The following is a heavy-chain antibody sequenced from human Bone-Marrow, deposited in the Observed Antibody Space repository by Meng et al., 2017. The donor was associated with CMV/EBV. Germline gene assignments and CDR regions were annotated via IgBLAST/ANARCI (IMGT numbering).Heavy chain of an antibody. Sequence: SISSGGYYWSWISQHPGKGLEWTEYIYYSGSTYYNPSLKSRVTISVDTSKNQFSLKLSSVTAADTAVYYCARVPPDYDFWSGCFDYWGQGTLVTVSS. V-gene: IGHV4-31*02. D-gene: IGHD3-3*01. CDR3: ARVPPDYDFWSGCFDY. CDR2: IYYSGST. J-gene: IGHJ4*02. CDR1: SISSGGYY.